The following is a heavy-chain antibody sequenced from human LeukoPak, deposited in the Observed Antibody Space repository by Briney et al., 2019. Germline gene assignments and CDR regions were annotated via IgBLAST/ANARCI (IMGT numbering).Heavy chain of an antibody. V-gene: IGHV3-7*01. Sequence: GGSLRLSCAASGFTFSSYWMSWVRQAPGKGLEWVANIKQDGSEKYYVDSVKGRFAISRDNAKNSLYLQMNSLRAEDTAVYYCATDEEGDILTGYVDYWGQGTLVTVSS. J-gene: IGHJ4*02. CDR2: IKQDGSEK. CDR3: ATDEEGDILTGYVDY. D-gene: IGHD3-9*01. CDR1: GFTFSSYW.